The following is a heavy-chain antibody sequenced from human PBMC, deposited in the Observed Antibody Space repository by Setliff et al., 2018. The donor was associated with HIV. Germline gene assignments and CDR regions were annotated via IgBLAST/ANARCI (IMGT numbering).Heavy chain of an antibody. CDR3: ARDWASAGYCSGGSCYAFDI. J-gene: IGHJ3*02. CDR2: INTDGSST. D-gene: IGHD2-15*01. Sequence: PGGSLRLSCAAPGFTFSSYWMHWVRQAPGKGLVWVSRINTDGSSTSYADSVKGRFTISRDNAKNTLYLQMNSLRAEDTAVYYCARDWASAGYCSGGSCYAFDIWGQGTMVTVSS. V-gene: IGHV3-74*01. CDR1: GFTFSSYW.